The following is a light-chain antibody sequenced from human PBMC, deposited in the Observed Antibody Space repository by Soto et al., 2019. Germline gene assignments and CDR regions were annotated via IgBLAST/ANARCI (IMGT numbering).Light chain of an antibody. Sequence: QSSLTQPSSVSGSPGQSITISCPGTSSDVGAYDYVSWYQQHPDKAPKLMIYEVSNRPSGVSNRFSGSKSVNTATLTISGLQAEDEADYYCSSYTSSSTRVFGTGTKVTV. CDR1: SSDVGAYDY. V-gene: IGLV2-14*03. J-gene: IGLJ1*01. CDR2: EVS. CDR3: SSYTSSSTRV.